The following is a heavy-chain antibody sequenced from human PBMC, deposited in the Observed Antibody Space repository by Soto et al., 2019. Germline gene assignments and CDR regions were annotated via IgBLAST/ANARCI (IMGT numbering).Heavy chain of an antibody. D-gene: IGHD1-20*01. J-gene: IGHJ4*02. Sequence: SETLSLTCAVSGASISGSYYYWAWLRQSPGKGPEWIGSVFYTGFTSYNPSLESRVSVSVDTSKSQFSLKLSAVTAADTAVYYCATSQKGYNWNYFGHWGQGALVTVSS. CDR3: ATSQKGYNWNYFGH. CDR2: VFYTGFT. V-gene: IGHV4-39*01. CDR1: GASISGSYYY.